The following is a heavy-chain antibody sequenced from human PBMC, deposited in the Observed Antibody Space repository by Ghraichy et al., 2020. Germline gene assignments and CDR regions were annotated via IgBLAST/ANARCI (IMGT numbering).Heavy chain of an antibody. CDR3: ARGQERSNYFDS. Sequence: GGSLRLSCAASGFTFSTYAMTWVRQAPGKGLEWVSTMYSGGSTYYAASVKGRFIISRHNSKNMLFLQMNSLSRDDTATYYCARGQERSNYFDSWGQGTLVTVSP. J-gene: IGHJ4*02. CDR2: MYSGGST. D-gene: IGHD1-1*01. CDR1: GFTFSTYA. V-gene: IGHV3-23*01.